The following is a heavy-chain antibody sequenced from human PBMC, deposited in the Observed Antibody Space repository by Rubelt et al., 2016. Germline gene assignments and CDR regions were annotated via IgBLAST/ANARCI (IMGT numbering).Heavy chain of an antibody. CDR2: INHSGRT. CDR3: ARAGYCSGGSCYSYYFDY. D-gene: IGHD2-15*01. V-gene: IGHV4-34*01. CDR1: GGSFSGYY. J-gene: IGHJ4*02. Sequence: QLQLQESGPGLVKPSETLSLTCAVYGGSFSGYYWSWIRQPPGKGLEWIGEINHSGRTNSNPSPQSRVPIPVYPPQNQFSRKLSSVTAADTAVYYCARAGYCSGGSCYSYYFDYWGQGTLVTVSS.